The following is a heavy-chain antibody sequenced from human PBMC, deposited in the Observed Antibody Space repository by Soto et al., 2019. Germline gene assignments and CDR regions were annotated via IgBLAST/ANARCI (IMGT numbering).Heavy chain of an antibody. V-gene: IGHV3-23*01. CDR3: AKDYGSSRYFFDN. Sequence: QPGGSLRLSCAASGFTFSSYAMTWVRQAPGKGLEWVSIVSYNGGDTYYADSVKGRFTISRDNSKRTVYIQMNSLRAEDTAIYYCAKDYGSSRYFFDNRGQGTLVTVSS. D-gene: IGHD6-19*01. CDR1: GFTFSSYA. CDR2: VSYNGGDT. J-gene: IGHJ4*02.